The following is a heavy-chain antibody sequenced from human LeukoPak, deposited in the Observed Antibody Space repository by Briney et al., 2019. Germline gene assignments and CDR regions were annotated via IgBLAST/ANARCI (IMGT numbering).Heavy chain of an antibody. V-gene: IGHV6-1*01. CDR2: TYQRSKWYN. D-gene: IGHD6-19*01. CDR1: GDSVSINSAA. J-gene: IGHJ4*02. CDR3: ARSPSPYSSGWYFDY. Sequence: SQTLSLTCAISGDSVSINSAAWNWIRQSPSRGLEWLGRTYQRSKWYNDYSVSVKSRITINPDISKNQFSLQLNSVTPEDTAVYYCARSPSPYSSGWYFDYWGQGTLVTVSS.